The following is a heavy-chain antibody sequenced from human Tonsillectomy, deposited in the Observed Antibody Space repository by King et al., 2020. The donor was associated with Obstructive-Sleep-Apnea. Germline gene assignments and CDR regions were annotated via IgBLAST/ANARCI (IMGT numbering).Heavy chain of an antibody. V-gene: IGHV3-7*01. CDR3: ARDGTAFHF. CDR1: GFACDNYW. Sequence: VQLVESGGGLVQPGGCLRLACEGSGFACDNYWMSWVRQAPGKGLEWVANIKEDGSERDYVDTWKGRFTISRDDAQKLLYLQMNSLRAEETAVYYCARDGTAFHFWGQGTMVTVSS. J-gene: IGHJ3*01. CDR2: IKEDGSER. D-gene: IGHD1-1*01.